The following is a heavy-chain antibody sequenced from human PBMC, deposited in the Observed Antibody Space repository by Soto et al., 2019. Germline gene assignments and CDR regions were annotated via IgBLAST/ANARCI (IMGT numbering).Heavy chain of an antibody. J-gene: IGHJ4*02. Sequence: EVQLVESGGGLVKPGGSLRLSCAASGFTFNTYAMNWVRQAPGKGLEWVSSISSSSNYIYYADSVKARFTISRDNAKNSLYLQMNSLRAEDTAMYYCARDATTVTSLFDYWGQGSLVTVSS. CDR2: ISSSSNYI. CDR3: ARDATTVTSLFDY. V-gene: IGHV3-21*02. D-gene: IGHD4-17*01. CDR1: GFTFNTYA.